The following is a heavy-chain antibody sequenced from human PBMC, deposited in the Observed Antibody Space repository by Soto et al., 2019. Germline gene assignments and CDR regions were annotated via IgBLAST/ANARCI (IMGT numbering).Heavy chain of an antibody. V-gene: IGHV3-30-3*01. CDR1: GFTFRIFA. CDR3: ARGDREDIEEVVGVRPGEYSMDV. CDR2: ISYDGSRK. J-gene: IGHJ6*02. D-gene: IGHD1-26*01. Sequence: QVHLVESGGGVVQPGSSLRLSCAASGFTFRIFAMHWLRQSPGKGLEWVAVISYDGSRKADSVKGRFTVSRDNSWNTLYLQMNSLRAEDTAIYYCARGDREDIEEVVGVRPGEYSMDVWGQGTTLTVSS.